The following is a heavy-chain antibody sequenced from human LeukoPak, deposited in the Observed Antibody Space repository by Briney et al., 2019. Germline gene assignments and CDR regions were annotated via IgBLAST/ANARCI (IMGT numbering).Heavy chain of an antibody. J-gene: IGHJ6*03. D-gene: IGHD2-15*01. V-gene: IGHV1-18*01. CDR3: ARDVVVRYYYYYYMDV. CDR1: GYTFTSYG. Sequence: ASVKVSCKASGYTFTSYGISWVRQAPGQGLEWMRWISAYNGNTNYAQKLQGRVTMTTDTSTSTAYMELRSLRSDDTAVYYCARDVVVRYYYYYYMDVWGKGTTATVSS. CDR2: ISAYNGNT.